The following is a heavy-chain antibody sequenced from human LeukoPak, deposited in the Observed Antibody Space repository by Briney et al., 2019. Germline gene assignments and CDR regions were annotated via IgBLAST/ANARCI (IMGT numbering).Heavy chain of an antibody. CDR2: INSDGSST. CDR3: ARDRSIEDAFDI. J-gene: IGHJ3*02. D-gene: IGHD3-3*02. Sequence: GGSLRLSCAASGFTFSSYWMHWVRQAPGKRLVWVSRINSDGSSTTYADSVKGRFAISRDNAKNTLFLQMNSLSPEDTAVYYCARDRSIEDAFDIWGQGTMVTVSS. CDR1: GFTFSSYW. V-gene: IGHV3-74*03.